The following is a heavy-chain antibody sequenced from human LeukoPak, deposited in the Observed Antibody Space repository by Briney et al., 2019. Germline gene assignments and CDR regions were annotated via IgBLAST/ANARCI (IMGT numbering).Heavy chain of an antibody. CDR3: ARVRGLRLNYYYYYGMDV. CDR1: GFPFSSYG. V-gene: IGHV3-33*01. D-gene: IGHD5-12*01. Sequence: PGRSLRLSCAASGFPFSSYGMHWVRQAPGKGLEWVAVIWYDGSNKYYADSVKGRFTISRDNSKNTLYLQMNSLRAEDTAVYYCARVRGLRLNYYYYYGMDVWGQGTTVTVSS. CDR2: IWYDGSNK. J-gene: IGHJ6*02.